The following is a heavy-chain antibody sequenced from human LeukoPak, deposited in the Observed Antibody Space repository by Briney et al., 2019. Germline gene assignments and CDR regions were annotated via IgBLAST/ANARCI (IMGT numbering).Heavy chain of an antibody. Sequence: ASVKVSCKASGYTFTSYDINWVRQAPGQGLEWMGWMNPNSGNTGYAQKFQGRVTITRNTSISTAYMELSSLRSEDTAVYYCARIQKRYDFWSGYQRGYYMDVWGKGTTVTVSS. CDR2: MNPNSGNT. CDR1: GYTFTSYD. V-gene: IGHV1-8*03. D-gene: IGHD3-3*01. J-gene: IGHJ6*03. CDR3: ARIQKRYDFWSGYQRGYYMDV.